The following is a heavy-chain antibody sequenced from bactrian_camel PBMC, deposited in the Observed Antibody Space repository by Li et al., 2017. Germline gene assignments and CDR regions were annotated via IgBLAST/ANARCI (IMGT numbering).Heavy chain of an antibody. J-gene: IGHJ6*01. CDR3: AADVDPCVVVSDTFIKIGH. CDR1: GFTVSSYG. Sequence: VQLVESGGGSVQAGGSLRLSCAASGFTVSSYGMSWVRQAPGKGLEWVSHINSDSSGGDTYYGDSVKGRFTISRDNFKNTLYLQMNALSPEDTAMYYCAADVDPCVVVSDTFIKIGHWSQGTQVTVS. D-gene: IGHD2*01. V-gene: IGHV3S40*01. CDR2: INSDSSGGDT.